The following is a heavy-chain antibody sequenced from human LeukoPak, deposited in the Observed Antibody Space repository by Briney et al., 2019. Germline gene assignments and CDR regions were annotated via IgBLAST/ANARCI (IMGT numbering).Heavy chain of an antibody. Sequence: GGSLRLSCTASGFTFSTYAMTWVRQAPGKGLEWVSGIIPSGTATYYADSVKGRFTISRDNSRNTLYLQMNSLRAEDTAIYYCAKDGKWLGRAFDIWGQGTIVTVSS. J-gene: IGHJ3*02. CDR1: GFTFSTYA. CDR2: IIPSGTAT. CDR3: AKDGKWLGRAFDI. V-gene: IGHV3-23*01. D-gene: IGHD6-19*01.